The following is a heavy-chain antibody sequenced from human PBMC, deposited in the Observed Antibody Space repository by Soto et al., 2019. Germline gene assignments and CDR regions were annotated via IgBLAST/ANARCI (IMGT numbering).Heavy chain of an antibody. CDR1: GFTFSNYA. Sequence: GGSLRLSCAASGFTFSNYAMHWVRQAPGKGLEWVALTSYDGNNEYYTDSVKGRFTISRDNSKSTLFLQMNSPRPEDTAVYYCAKDKGVFNWATSYFDYWGQGALVTVSS. D-gene: IGHD1-1*01. CDR2: TSYDGNNE. J-gene: IGHJ4*02. CDR3: AKDKGVFNWATSYFDY. V-gene: IGHV3-30*18.